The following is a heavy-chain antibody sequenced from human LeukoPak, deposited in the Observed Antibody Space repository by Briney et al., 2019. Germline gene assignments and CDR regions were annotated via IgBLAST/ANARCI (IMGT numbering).Heavy chain of an antibody. D-gene: IGHD3-22*01. J-gene: IGHJ1*01. V-gene: IGHV3-9*01. CDR2: ISWNSGSI. CDR3: AKDIGHDYYYDSSGYYQH. Sequence: GRSLRLSCAASGFTFDDYAMHWVRQAPGKGLEWGSRISWNSGSIGYADPVKGRFTISRDNAKNSLYLQMNSLRAEDTALYYCAKDIGHDYYYDSSGYYQHGGQGTLVTVSS. CDR1: GFTFDDYA.